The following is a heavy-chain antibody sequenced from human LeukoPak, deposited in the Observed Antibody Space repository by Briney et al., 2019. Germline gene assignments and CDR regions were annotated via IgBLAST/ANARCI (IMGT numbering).Heavy chain of an antibody. CDR3: ARGGHDYGDYPLDY. J-gene: IGHJ4*02. D-gene: IGHD4-17*01. V-gene: IGHV3-53*04. CDR1: GFTVSSNY. Sequence: GSLRLSCAASGFTVSSNYVSWVRQAPGKGLEWVSVIYSGGSTYYADSVKGRFTISRHNSKNTLYLQMNSLRAEDTAVYYCARGGHDYGDYPLDYWGQGTLVTVSS. CDR2: IYSGGST.